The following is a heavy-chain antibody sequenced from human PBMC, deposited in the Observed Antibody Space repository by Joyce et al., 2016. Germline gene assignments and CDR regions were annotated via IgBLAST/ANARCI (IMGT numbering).Heavy chain of an antibody. D-gene: IGHD3-10*01. Sequence: QVQLQESGPGLVKPSQTLSLTCSVSGGSISSGDYYWSWIRQPPGKGLEWIGYIEYTGRTYYNLSLKSRITMSVDTSKNQFSLKLSSVTAADTAVYYCARVTWFGDKGFDYWGQGTLVTVSS. CDR2: IEYTGRT. CDR3: ARVTWFGDKGFDY. CDR1: GGSISSGDYY. V-gene: IGHV4-30-4*01. J-gene: IGHJ4*02.